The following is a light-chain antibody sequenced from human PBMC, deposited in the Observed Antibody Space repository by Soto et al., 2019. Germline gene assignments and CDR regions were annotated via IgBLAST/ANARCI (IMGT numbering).Light chain of an antibody. Sequence: SALAQPASVSGSPGQSITISCTGTSSDVGGYNYASWYQHHPGKAPKLMIYDVSNRPSGVSNRFSGSKSGNTASLSISGLQPEDEADYYCSSYRTSNTRQIVCGTGTKVTVL. CDR3: SSYRTSNTRQIV. CDR2: DVS. J-gene: IGLJ1*01. CDR1: SSDVGGYNY. V-gene: IGLV2-14*03.